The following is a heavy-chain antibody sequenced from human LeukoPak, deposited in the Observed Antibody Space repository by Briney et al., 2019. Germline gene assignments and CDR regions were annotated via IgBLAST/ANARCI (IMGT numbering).Heavy chain of an antibody. V-gene: IGHV3-21*01. D-gene: IGHD3-16*01. CDR2: ISSSSSYI. CDR3: ARDNSVYDAFDI. CDR1: GFTFSSYA. J-gene: IGHJ3*02. Sequence: GGSLRLSCAASGFTFSSYAMHWVRQAPGKGLEWVSSISSSSSYIYYADSVKGRFTISRDNAKNSLSLQMNSLRAEDTAVYYCARDNSVYDAFDIWGQGTMVTVSS.